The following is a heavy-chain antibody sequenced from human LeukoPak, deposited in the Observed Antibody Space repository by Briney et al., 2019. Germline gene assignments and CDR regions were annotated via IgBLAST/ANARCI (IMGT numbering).Heavy chain of an antibody. V-gene: IGHV3-48*01. CDR1: GFTFSSYS. CDR3: AKGVSGAGWHRNFDR. D-gene: IGHD6-19*01. Sequence: GGSLRLSCAASGFTFSSYSMNWVRQAPGKGLEWVSYISGSGNTIYYADSVKGRFTISRDNADNSLYLQMNSLRAEDTAVYYCAKGVSGAGWHRNFDRWGQGTLVTVSS. CDR2: ISGSGNTI. J-gene: IGHJ5*02.